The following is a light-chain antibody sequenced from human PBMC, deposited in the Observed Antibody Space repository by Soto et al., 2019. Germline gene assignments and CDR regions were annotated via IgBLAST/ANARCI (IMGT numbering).Light chain of an antibody. CDR2: GAS. Sequence: EIVLTQSPGTLSLYPGERATLSCRASQSVSSRYLAWYQQKPGQAPRLLIYGASSIPTGIPDSFTGSGSGTDFTLTISRLEPEDFAVYYCQTYASPVLTFCLGPKVQIK. CDR3: QTYASPVLT. CDR1: QSVSSRY. V-gene: IGKV3-20*01. J-gene: IGKJ4*01.